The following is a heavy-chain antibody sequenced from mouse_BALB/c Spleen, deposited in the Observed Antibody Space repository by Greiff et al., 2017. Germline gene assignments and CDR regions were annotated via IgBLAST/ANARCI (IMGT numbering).Heavy chain of an antibody. J-gene: IGHJ1*01. D-gene: IGHD2-1*01. Sequence: EVKVVESGGGLVQPGGSMKLSCVASGFTFSNYWMNWVRQSPEKGLEWVAEIRLKSNNYATHYAESVKGRFTISRDDSKSSVYLQMDNLRAEDTGIYYCTRRGNGYFDVWGAGTTVTVSS. CDR2: IRLKSNNYAT. CDR3: TRRGNGYFDV. V-gene: IGHV6-6*02. CDR1: GFTFSNYW.